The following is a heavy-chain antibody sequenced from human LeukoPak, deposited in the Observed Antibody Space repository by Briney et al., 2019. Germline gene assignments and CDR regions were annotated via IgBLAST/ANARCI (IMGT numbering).Heavy chain of an antibody. D-gene: IGHD3-3*01. CDR3: ARDRDDSVYELGSGHYKYYYYMDV. V-gene: IGHV1-18*01. Sequence: ASVKVSCKASGYTFTSYGINWVRQAPGQGLEWMGWISAYNGNTNYAEKLQGRVSMTTDTSTSTAYMELRSLRSDDTAVYYCARDRDDSVYELGSGHYKYYYYMDVWGNGTAVTVSS. J-gene: IGHJ6*03. CDR1: GYTFTSYG. CDR2: ISAYNGNT.